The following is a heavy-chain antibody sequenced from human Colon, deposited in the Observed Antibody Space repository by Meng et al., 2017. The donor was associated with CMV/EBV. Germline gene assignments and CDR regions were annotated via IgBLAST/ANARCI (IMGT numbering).Heavy chain of an antibody. J-gene: IGHJ4*02. CDR3: TRTFRYYFDF. CDR1: GFTFNRNS. CDR2: ISSSGTYI. Sequence: GESLKISCAASGFTFNRNSMSWVRQAPGKGLEWVSSISSSGTYIYYADSVKGRFTISRDNAKDSVDLLMTSLRAEDTAVYYCTRTFRYYFDFWGQGTLVTVSS. V-gene: IGHV3-21*01. D-gene: IGHD2/OR15-2a*01.